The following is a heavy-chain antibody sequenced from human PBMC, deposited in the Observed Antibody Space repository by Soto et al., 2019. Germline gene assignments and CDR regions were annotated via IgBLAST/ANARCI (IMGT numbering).Heavy chain of an antibody. D-gene: IGHD3-3*01. CDR2: ICYSGTT. CDR3: ARDSDFWSGKYGMDV. V-gene: IGHV4-59*01. CDR1: GGSIRSYC. Sequence: SETLSLTCTASGGSIRSYCWTWIRQPPGKGLEWIGYICYSGTTNYNPSLKSRVTISVDTSKNQFSLKLSSVTAADTAVYYCARDSDFWSGKYGMDVWGQGTTVTVSS. J-gene: IGHJ6*02.